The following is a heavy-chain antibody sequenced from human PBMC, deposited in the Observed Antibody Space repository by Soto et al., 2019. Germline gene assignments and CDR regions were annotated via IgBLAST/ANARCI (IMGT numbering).Heavy chain of an antibody. Sequence: TASGFTFSSYAMSWVRQAPGKGLEWVSAISGSGGSTYYADSVKGRFTISRDNSKNTLYLQMNSLRAEDTALYYCAKDIVGATTDRGDYYYYGMDVWGQGTTVTVSS. CDR2: ISGSGGST. V-gene: IGHV3-23*01. CDR3: AKDIVGATTDRGDYYYYGMDV. CDR1: GFTFSSYA. J-gene: IGHJ6*02. D-gene: IGHD1-26*01.